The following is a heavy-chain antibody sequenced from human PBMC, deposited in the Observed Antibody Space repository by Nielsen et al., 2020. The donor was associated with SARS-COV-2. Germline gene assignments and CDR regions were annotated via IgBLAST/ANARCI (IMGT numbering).Heavy chain of an antibody. Sequence: GESLKISCVASGFTFSKAWMSWVRQSPGRGLEWVSYINTPATIYYADSLKGRFTISRDNPKNSLYLQMNSLRAEDTAVYYCARNGHGGYDWSPRYFDLWGRGTLVTVSS. CDR1: GFTFSKAW. CDR2: INTPATI. J-gene: IGHJ2*01. CDR3: ARNGHGGYDWSPRYFDL. V-gene: IGHV3-11*01. D-gene: IGHD5-12*01.